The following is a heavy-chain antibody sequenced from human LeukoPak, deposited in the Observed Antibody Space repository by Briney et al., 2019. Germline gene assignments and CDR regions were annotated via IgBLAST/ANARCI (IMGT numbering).Heavy chain of an antibody. D-gene: IGHD4-17*01. CDR3: ARGYGDYVGYFDY. J-gene: IGHJ4*02. CDR2: MNPNSGNT. V-gene: IGHV1-8*02. Sequence: ASVKVSCKASGYTFTSYDINWVRQATGQGLEWMGWMNPNSGNTGYAQKFQGRVTITADESTSTTYMEVTSLTSEDTAVYYCARGYGDYVGYFDYWGQGTLVTVSS. CDR1: GYTFTSYD.